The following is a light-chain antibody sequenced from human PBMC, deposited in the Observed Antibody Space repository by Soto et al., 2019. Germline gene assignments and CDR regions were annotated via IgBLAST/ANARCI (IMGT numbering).Light chain of an antibody. CDR1: QPVSINS. V-gene: IGKV3-20*01. Sequence: EIVLTQSPGTLSLSPGERATLSCRASQPVSINSLAWYQQKPGHPPRRLIYGASNRATGVPDRFSGSGSGTDFTLTISRLEPEDSAVYYCQQYGDSPITFSPGTKVDIQ. CDR2: GAS. J-gene: IGKJ3*01. CDR3: QQYGDSPIT.